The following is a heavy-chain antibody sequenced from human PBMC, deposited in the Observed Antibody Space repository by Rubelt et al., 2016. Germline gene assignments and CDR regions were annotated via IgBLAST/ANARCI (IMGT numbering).Heavy chain of an antibody. J-gene: IGHJ4*02. CDR2: ITEDGSEQ. Sequence: VQLVESGGGVVQPGRSLRLSCAASGFTFSTYWMTWVRQAPGKGLEWVANITEDGSEQYYVGSVRVRFTISRDNANKALFLQMNSLSAEDTAIYYCARAMRRNCGGDYYGQGTLVTVSS. CDR1: GFTFSTYW. CDR3: ARAMRRNCGGDY. D-gene: IGHD2-21*01. V-gene: IGHV3-7*01.